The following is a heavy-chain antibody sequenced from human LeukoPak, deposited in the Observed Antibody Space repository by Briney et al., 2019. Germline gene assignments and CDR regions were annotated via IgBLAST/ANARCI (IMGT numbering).Heavy chain of an antibody. CDR2: IYSGGST. D-gene: IGHD1-26*01. CDR1: GFTVSSNY. J-gene: IGHJ6*03. Sequence: GGSLRLSCAASGFTVSSNYMSWVRQAPGKGVEWVSVIYSGGSTYYADSVKGRFTISRDNSKNTLYLQMNSLRAEDTAVYYCARDPGSGRSSGPDYYYYYYMDVWGKGTTVTVSS. V-gene: IGHV3-53*05. CDR3: ARDPGSGRSSGPDYYYYYYMDV.